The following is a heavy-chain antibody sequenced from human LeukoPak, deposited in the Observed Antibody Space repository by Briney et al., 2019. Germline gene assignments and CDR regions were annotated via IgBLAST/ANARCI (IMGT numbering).Heavy chain of an antibody. CDR2: ISSSGDYT. D-gene: IGHD1-14*01. V-gene: IGHV3-23*01. J-gene: IGHJ6*02. Sequence: GGSLRLSCAASGFTFSRVAMTWVRQAPGKGLEWVSAISSSGDYTYDADSVRGRFTISRDNSKNTLYLQMDSLRAEDTAMYYCTTHQLDYYGMDVWGQGTTVTVSS. CDR1: GFTFSRVA. CDR3: TTHQLDYYGMDV.